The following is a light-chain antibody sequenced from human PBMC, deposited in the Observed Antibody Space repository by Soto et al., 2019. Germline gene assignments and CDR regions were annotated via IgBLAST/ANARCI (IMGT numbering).Light chain of an antibody. V-gene: IGKV1-5*01. CDR3: QQYNSYPVT. Sequence: DIQMTQSPSTLSASVGDRVTITCRASQSISSWLAWYQQKPGKAPKLLIYDASSLESGVPSRFSGSGSGTEFTLTISSMQPDDFATYYCQQYNSYPVTFGQGTRW. J-gene: IGKJ1*01. CDR1: QSISSW. CDR2: DAS.